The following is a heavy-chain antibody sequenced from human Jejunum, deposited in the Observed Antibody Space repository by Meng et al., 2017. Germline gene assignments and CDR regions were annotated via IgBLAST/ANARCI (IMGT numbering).Heavy chain of an antibody. Sequence: GESLKISCAASGFTFNSYWMHWVRQGPGKGLVWVSQIKNDGSSTDYADSVKGRFTISRDNAKNMLNLQMNSLRAEDTAVYYCARGRYASVGFDYWGQGTLVTVSS. V-gene: IGHV3-74*01. CDR1: GFTFNSYW. CDR2: IKNDGSST. CDR3: ARGRYASVGFDY. D-gene: IGHD2-2*01. J-gene: IGHJ4*02.